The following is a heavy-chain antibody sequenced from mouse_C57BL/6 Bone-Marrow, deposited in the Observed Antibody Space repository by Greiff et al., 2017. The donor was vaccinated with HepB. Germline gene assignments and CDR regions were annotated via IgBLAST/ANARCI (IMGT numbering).Heavy chain of an antibody. Sequence: VQLKESGPGLVKPSQTVFLTCTVTGISITTGNYRWSWIRQFPGNKLEWIGYIYYSGTITYNPSLTSRTTITRDTPKNQFFLEMNSLTAEDTATYYCAGADYYGSIPYYAMDYWGQGTSVTVSS. CDR1: GISITTGNYR. V-gene: IGHV3-5*01. D-gene: IGHD1-1*01. J-gene: IGHJ4*01. CDR2: IYYSGTI. CDR3: AGADYYGSIPYYAMDY.